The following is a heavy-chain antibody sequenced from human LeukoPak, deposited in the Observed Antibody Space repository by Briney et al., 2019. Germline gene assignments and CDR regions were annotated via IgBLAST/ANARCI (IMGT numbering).Heavy chain of an antibody. Sequence: GGSLRLSCAASGFTFSSYAMHWVRQAPGKGLEWVAVISYDGSNKYYADSVKGRFTISRDNSKNTLYLQMNSLRAEDTAVYYCARGVSGSSWYAYYFDYWGQGTLVTVSS. CDR2: ISYDGSNK. J-gene: IGHJ4*02. V-gene: IGHV3-30-3*01. D-gene: IGHD6-13*01. CDR3: ARGVSGSSWYAYYFDY. CDR1: GFTFSSYA.